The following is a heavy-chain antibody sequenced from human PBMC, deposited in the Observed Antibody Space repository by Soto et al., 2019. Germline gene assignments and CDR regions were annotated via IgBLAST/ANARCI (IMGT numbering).Heavy chain of an antibody. D-gene: IGHD2-15*01. J-gene: IGHJ6*02. CDR2: ISYDGSNK. Sequence: GGSLRLSCAASGFTFSSYAMHWVRQAPGKGLEWVAVISYDGSNKYYGDSVKGRFTISRDNSKNTLYLQMNSLRAEDTALYYCARGDCTGAYCYSWPFNYGVDVWGQGTTVTVSS. V-gene: IGHV3-30-3*01. CDR3: ARGDCTGAYCYSWPFNYGVDV. CDR1: GFTFSSYA.